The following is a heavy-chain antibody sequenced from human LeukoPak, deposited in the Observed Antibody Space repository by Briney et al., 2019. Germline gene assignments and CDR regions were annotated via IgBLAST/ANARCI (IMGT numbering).Heavy chain of an antibody. CDR2: ISGIGGST. D-gene: IGHD2-2*02. CDR1: GFTFSSYA. Sequence: GGSLRLSCAASGFTFSSYAMSWVRQAPGKGLEWVSAISGIGGSTYYADSVKGRFTISRDNSKNTLYLQMNSLRAEDTAVYYCAKIPRAQDYFQHWGQGTLVTVSS. V-gene: IGHV3-23*01. CDR3: AKIPRAQDYFQH. J-gene: IGHJ1*01.